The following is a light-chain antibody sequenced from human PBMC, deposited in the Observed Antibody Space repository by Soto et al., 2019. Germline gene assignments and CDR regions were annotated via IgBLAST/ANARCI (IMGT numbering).Light chain of an antibody. V-gene: IGLV1-40*01. J-gene: IGLJ1*01. CDR2: GNS. Sequence: QSLLTQPPSVSGAPGQRVTISCTGSSSNIGAGYDVHWYQQLPGTAPKLLIYGNSNRPSGVPDRFSGSKSGTSASLAITGLQAEDEADYYCQSYDSSLSGSCVFGTGTKVT. CDR1: SSNIGAGYD. CDR3: QSYDSSLSGSCV.